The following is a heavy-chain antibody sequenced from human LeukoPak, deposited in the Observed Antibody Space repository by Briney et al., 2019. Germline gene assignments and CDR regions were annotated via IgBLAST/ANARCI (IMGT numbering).Heavy chain of an antibody. CDR2: INPTGTGT. D-gene: IGHD3-10*01. V-gene: IGHV1-46*01. CDR3: ARDNSVGDIAWWFDP. J-gene: IGHJ5*02. Sequence: AASVKVSCKASGYTFTSYYMHWVRQAPGQGLEWIGLINPTGTGTLYAQKFQGRVTMTRDMSTSTDYMELSSLRSEDTAVYYCARDNSVGDIAWWFDPWGQGTLVTVSS. CDR1: GYTFTSYY.